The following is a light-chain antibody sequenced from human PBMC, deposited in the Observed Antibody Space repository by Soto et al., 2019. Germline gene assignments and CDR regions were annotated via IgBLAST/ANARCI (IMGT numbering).Light chain of an antibody. CDR1: QTISRSS. CDR2: GAF. J-gene: IGKJ4*01. CDR3: QHYGGSVGA. V-gene: IGKV3-20*01. Sequence: EIVLTQSPGTLSLSPGESATLACRASQTISRSSVAWYQQKPGQAPRLLIYGAFTRATDIPARFSGSGSGTDFTLTISRLEPGDSPVYYCQHYGGSVGAFGGGTKVEIK.